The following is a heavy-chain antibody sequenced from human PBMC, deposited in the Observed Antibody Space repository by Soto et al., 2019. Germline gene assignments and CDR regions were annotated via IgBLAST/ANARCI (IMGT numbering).Heavy chain of an antibody. V-gene: IGHV1-69*01. Sequence: QVQLVQSGAEVKKPGSSVKVSCKASGGTFNIYNINWVRQAPGQGLEWMGGIRPIFGTTNYAQRCQGRLTITADDSTSTAYMELSSLRSEDTAVYYCARDETGDSYYYYYGMDVWGQGTTVTVTS. D-gene: IGHD7-27*01. CDR2: IRPIFGTT. J-gene: IGHJ6*02. CDR1: GGTFNIYN. CDR3: ARDETGDSYYYYYGMDV.